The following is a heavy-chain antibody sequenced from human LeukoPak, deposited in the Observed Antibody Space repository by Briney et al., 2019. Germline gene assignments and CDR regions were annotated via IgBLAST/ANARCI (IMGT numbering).Heavy chain of an antibody. Sequence: SETLSLTCTVSGGSISSSSYYWGWIRQPPGKGLGWIGSIYYSGSTYYNPSLKSRVTISVDTSKNQVSLKLSSVTAADTAVYYCARLRSAFYGMDVWGQGTTVTVSS. CDR2: IYYSGST. V-gene: IGHV4-39*07. D-gene: IGHD3-10*01. CDR1: GGSISSSSYY. J-gene: IGHJ6*02. CDR3: ARLRSAFYGMDV.